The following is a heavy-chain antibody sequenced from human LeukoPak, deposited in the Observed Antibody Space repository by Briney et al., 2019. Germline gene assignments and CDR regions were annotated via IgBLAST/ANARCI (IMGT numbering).Heavy chain of an antibody. Sequence: GGSLRLSCAASGFTFSSYWMHWVRQAPGKGLVWVSRINSDGSSTSYAGSVKGRFTISRDNAKNTLYLQMNSLRAEDTAVYYCARGYYDSSGYYLYYYYGMDVWGQGTTVTVSS. J-gene: IGHJ6*02. D-gene: IGHD3-22*01. CDR3: ARGYYDSSGYYLYYYYGMDV. CDR1: GFTFSSYW. V-gene: IGHV3-74*01. CDR2: INSDGSST.